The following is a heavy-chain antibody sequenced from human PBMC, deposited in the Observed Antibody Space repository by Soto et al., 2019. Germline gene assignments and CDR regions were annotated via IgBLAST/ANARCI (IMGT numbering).Heavy chain of an antibody. CDR1: GDSISSNKW. CDR2: MYHTGST. CDR3: ARWLIYCPRFDP. Sequence: SGSLSLTCAVAGDSISSNKWWSWVRQPPEKGLEWIGEMYHTGSTNYNPSLKSRVTISVDKSKNQFSLKLSSVTAADTAVYYWARWLIYCPRFDPWGQGTLVTVS. V-gene: IGHV4-4*02. D-gene: IGHD2-15*01. J-gene: IGHJ5*02.